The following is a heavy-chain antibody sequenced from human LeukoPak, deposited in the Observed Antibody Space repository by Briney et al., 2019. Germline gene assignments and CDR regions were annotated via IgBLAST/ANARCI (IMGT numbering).Heavy chain of an antibody. Sequence: ASVKVSCKASGYTFTSYDINWVRQATGQGLEWMGWMNPNSGNTGYAQKFQGRVTMTRNTSISTAYMELSSLRSEDTAVYYCARDSSSCSTSCYPDYYGMDVWGKGTTVTVSS. V-gene: IGHV1-8*01. CDR3: ARDSSSCSTSCYPDYYGMDV. J-gene: IGHJ6*04. CDR1: GYTFTSYD. CDR2: MNPNSGNT. D-gene: IGHD2-2*01.